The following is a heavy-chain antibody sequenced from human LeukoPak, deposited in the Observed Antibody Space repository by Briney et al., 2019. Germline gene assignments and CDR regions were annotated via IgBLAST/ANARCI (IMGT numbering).Heavy chain of an antibody. CDR3: ARTDPMLFVATITWFDP. Sequence: GASVKVSCKASGGTFSSYAISWVRQAPGQGLEWMGGIIPIFGTANYAQKLQGRVTMTTDTSTSTAYMELRSLRSDDTAVYYCARTDPMLFVATITWFDPWGQGTLVTVSS. J-gene: IGHJ5*02. CDR1: GGTFSSYA. D-gene: IGHD5-12*01. CDR2: IIPIFGTA. V-gene: IGHV1-69*05.